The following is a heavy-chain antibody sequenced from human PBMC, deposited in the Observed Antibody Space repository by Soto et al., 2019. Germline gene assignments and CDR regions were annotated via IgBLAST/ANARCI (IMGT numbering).Heavy chain of an antibody. CDR3: ARDGYNSGY. CDR1: GGSVRSGSYY. J-gene: IGHJ4*02. CDR2: IYYSGST. Sequence: QVQLQESGPGLVKPSETLSLTCTVSGGSVRSGSYYWSWIRQPPGKGLEWIGYIYYSGSTNYNPSLQSRVTISVRTSKNQFSLKLGSVAAADTAVYYRARDGYNSGYWGQGTLLTVSS. V-gene: IGHV4-61*01. D-gene: IGHD1-26*01.